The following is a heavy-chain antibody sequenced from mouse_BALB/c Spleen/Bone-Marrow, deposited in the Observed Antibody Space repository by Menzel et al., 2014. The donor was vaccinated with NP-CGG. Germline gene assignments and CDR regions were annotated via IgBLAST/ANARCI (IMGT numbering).Heavy chain of an antibody. V-gene: IGHV1S56*01. CDR3: AMTARGGFAY. CDR2: IYPGDGST. CDR1: GYTFTSYD. J-gene: IGHJ3*01. Sequence: LQQTDSGHGSAGPMASISCKASGYTFTSYDIHWVKQRPGQGLEWIGWIYPGDGSTKYNEKFKGKATLTADKSSSTAYRQVGSLTSENSAVYCCAMTARGGFAYWGQGTLVTVSA. D-gene: IGHD3-2*01.